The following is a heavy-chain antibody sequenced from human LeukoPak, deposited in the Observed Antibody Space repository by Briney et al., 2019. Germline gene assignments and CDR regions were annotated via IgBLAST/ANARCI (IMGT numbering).Heavy chain of an antibody. D-gene: IGHD2-2*01. J-gene: IGHJ5*02. CDR2: IYYSDVA. CDR1: GGSISHYY. CDR3: ARDYIVVVPAAMHNWFDP. V-gene: IGHV4-59*12. Sequence: SETLSLTCTVSGGSISHYYWTWIRQPPGKGLEWIGYIYYSDVANYNPSLKSRVSISVDTSKNQFSLKLSSVTAADTAVYYCARDYIVVVPAAMHNWFDPWGQGTLVTVSS.